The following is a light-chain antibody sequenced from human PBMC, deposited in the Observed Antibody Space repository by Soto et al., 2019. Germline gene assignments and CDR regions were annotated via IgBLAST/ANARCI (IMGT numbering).Light chain of an antibody. V-gene: IGKV1-5*03. Sequence: DIQMTQSPSTLSASVGDRVIITCRASQSISSWLAWYQQKPGKAPNLLIYKASSLESGVPSRFSGSGSGTEFTLTISSLQPDDFATYYCQQYNSSPFTFGQGTTLEIK. CDR3: QQYNSSPFT. CDR1: QSISSW. CDR2: KAS. J-gene: IGKJ2*01.